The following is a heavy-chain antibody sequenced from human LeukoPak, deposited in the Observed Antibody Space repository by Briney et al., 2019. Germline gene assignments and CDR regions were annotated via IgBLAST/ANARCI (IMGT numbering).Heavy chain of an antibody. CDR3: ARDRLSDYGDYGWFDP. CDR1: GYTFTGYY. D-gene: IGHD4-17*01. J-gene: IGHJ5*02. V-gene: IGHV1-2*02. Sequence: ASVKVSCKASGYTFTGYYMHWVRQAPGQGLEWMGWINPNSGGTNYAQKFQGRVTMTRDTSISTAYMELSRLRSDDTAVYYCARDRLSDYGDYGWFDPWGQGTLVTVSS. CDR2: INPNSGGT.